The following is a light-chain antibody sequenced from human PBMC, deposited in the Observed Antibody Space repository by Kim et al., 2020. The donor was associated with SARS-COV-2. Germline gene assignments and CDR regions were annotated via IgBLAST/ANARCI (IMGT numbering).Light chain of an antibody. J-gene: IGLJ1*01. V-gene: IGLV2-23*01. CDR1: SRDIGTNNL. CDR3: CSYATNRVYV. CDR2: AGN. Sequence: QSALTQPASVSGSPGQSVTISCTGSSRDIGTNNLVSWYQQQPGKVPRLIIYAGNSRPSGVSHRFTGSTSGNTASLTISGLQPDDEADYYCCSYATNRVYVFGSGTKVTVL.